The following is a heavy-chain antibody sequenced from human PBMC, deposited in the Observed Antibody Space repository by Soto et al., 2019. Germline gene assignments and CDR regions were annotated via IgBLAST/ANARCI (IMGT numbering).Heavy chain of an antibody. CDR1: GGFVSSGSYY. J-gene: IGHJ3*02. D-gene: IGHD2-21*02. Sequence: QVQLQQWGAGLLKPSETLSLTCAVYGGFVSSGSYYWSWIRQPPGKGLEWIGDMSHSGGTHFNPSLKSRVTISVDTSKNQFCLKMTSVTAADTALYYCARVERGTATTVVDAFDIWGPGTMVTVSS. V-gene: IGHV4-34*01. CDR2: MSHSGGT. CDR3: ARVERGTATTVVDAFDI.